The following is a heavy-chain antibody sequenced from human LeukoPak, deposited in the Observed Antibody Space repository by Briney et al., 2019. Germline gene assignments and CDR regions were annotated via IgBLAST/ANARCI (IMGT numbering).Heavy chain of an antibody. Sequence: SETLSLTCAVSGVSITNYCWSWIQQPPGKGLEWIGHIYYSGSTNFNPSLKSRVTISVDTSKNQFTLKLSSVTPADTAVYYCARVRGRINMLRPRFHPWGHREPWS. CDR3: ARVRGRINMLRPRFHP. CDR2: IYYSGST. V-gene: IGHV4-59*01. D-gene: IGHD3-16*01. CDR1: GVSITNYC. J-gene: IGHJ5*02.